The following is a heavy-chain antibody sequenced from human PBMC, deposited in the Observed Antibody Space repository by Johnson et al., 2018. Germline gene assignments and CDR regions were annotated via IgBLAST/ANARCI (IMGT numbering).Heavy chain of an antibody. CDR1: GFSFDDYA. CDR2: ISWDGGST. J-gene: IGHJ4*02. Sequence: VQLVESGGVVVQPGGSLRLSCAASGFSFDDYAMHWVRQVPGKGLDWFSLISWDGGSTYYSDSVRGRFTISRDNSKNSLYLQMTSLGPEDTALNYCAKDRFAGGNDGIDYWGQGTLVTVSS. CDR3: AKDRFAGGNDGIDY. D-gene: IGHD1-1*01. V-gene: IGHV3-43D*03.